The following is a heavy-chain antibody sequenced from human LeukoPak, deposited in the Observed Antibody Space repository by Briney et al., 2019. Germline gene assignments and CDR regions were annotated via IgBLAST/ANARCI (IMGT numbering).Heavy chain of an antibody. J-gene: IGHJ4*02. CDR3: ARESSGYDPVFDY. D-gene: IGHD5-12*01. CDR1: GYTFTGYY. V-gene: IGHV1-2*02. CDR2: INPNSGGT. Sequence: ASVKVSCKASGYTFTGYYMHWVRQAPGQGLEWMGWINPNSGGTNYAQKFQGRVTMTRDTSISTAYMELSRLRSDDTAVYYCARESSGYDPVFDYWGQGTLVTASS.